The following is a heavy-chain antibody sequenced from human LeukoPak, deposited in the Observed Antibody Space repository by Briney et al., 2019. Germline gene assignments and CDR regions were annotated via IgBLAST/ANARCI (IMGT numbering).Heavy chain of an antibody. Sequence: GGSLRLSCAASGFTFSSYEMNWVRQAPGKGLEWVSYISSSGSTIYYADSVKGRFTISRDDAKNSLYLQMNGLRAEDTAVYYCARERSLVGQQLNYYYYMDVWGKGTTVTISS. J-gene: IGHJ6*03. CDR3: ARERSLVGQQLNYYYYMDV. CDR1: GFTFSSYE. V-gene: IGHV3-48*03. D-gene: IGHD6-13*01. CDR2: ISSSGSTI.